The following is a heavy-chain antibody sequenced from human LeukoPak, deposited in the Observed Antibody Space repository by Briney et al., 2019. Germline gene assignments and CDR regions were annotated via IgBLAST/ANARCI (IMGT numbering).Heavy chain of an antibody. J-gene: IGHJ4*02. Sequence: ASVKVSCKASGYTFTSYAMNWVRQAPGQGLEWMGWINTNTGNPTYAQGLTGRCVFSLDTSVSTAYLQVSSLKAEDTAVYYCASGDGYNTFDYWGQGTLVTVSS. CDR3: ASGDGYNTFDY. CDR1: GYTFTSYA. CDR2: INTNTGNP. D-gene: IGHD5-24*01. V-gene: IGHV7-4-1*02.